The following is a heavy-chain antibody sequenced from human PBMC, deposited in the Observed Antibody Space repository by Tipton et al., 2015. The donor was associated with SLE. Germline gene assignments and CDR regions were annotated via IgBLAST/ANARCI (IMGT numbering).Heavy chain of an antibody. CDR3: ASLEGYYDLWSGYYAFDI. J-gene: IGHJ3*02. D-gene: IGHD3-3*01. CDR1: GGSISSGDYY. CDR2: IYYSGST. Sequence: LRLSCTVSGGSISSGDYYWSWIRQPPGKGLEWIGYIYYSGSTNYNPSLKSRVTISVDTSKNQFSLKLSSVTAADTAVYYCASLEGYYDLWSGYYAFDIWGRGTMVTVSS. V-gene: IGHV4-61*08.